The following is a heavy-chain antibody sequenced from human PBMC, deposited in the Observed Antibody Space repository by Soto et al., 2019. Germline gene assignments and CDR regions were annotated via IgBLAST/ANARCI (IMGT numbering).Heavy chain of an antibody. V-gene: IGHV4-31*03. CDR2: ISYSGDT. D-gene: IGHD3-10*01. CDR1: GGSFTSGGYY. CDR3: AREIGGDNYGFDS. J-gene: IGHJ4*02. Sequence: SETLSLTCTVSGGSFTSGGYYWSWIRLRPGKGLEWIGYISYSGDTNYNPSLQSRVTISADASRSHFSLKLSSVSAADTAVYYCAREIGGDNYGFDSWGQGILVTVSS.